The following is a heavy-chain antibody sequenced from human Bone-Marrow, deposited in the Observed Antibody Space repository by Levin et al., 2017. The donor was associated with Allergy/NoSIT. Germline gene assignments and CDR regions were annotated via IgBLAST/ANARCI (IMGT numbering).Heavy chain of an antibody. J-gene: IGHJ3*01. CDR3: AEKQGGTSGFSFDV. D-gene: IGHD1-1*01. CDR1: GFTISEYA. Sequence: QPGGSLRLSCAVSGFTISEYAMAWVRQAPGKGLEWVSVITGGGFNTYYGDSVKGRFTVSRDDSKDTLYLELNSLGGEDTAVYYCAEKQGGTSGFSFDVWGQGTMVTVSS. V-gene: IGHV3-23*01. CDR2: ITGGGFNT.